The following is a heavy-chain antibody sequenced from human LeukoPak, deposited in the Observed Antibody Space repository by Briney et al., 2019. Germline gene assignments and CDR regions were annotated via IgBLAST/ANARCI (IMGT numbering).Heavy chain of an antibody. V-gene: IGHV4-59*11. J-gene: IGHJ6*03. Sequence: SETLSLTCTVSGGSISSHYWSWIRQPPGKGLEWIGYIYYSGSTNYNPSLKSRVTISVDTSKNQFSLKLSSVTAADTAVYYCARVKSQKYYYYYMDVWGKGTTVTVSS. CDR3: ARVKSQKYYYYYMDV. CDR2: IYYSGST. CDR1: GGSISSHY.